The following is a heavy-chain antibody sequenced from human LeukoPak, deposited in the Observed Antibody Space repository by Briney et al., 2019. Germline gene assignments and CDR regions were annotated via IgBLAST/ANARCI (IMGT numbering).Heavy chain of an antibody. D-gene: IGHD2-21*02. CDR1: GFTFSSYW. CDR2: IKEDGSEK. V-gene: IGHV3-7*04. J-gene: IGHJ4*02. CDR3: ARGRIVVVTAICYFDY. Sequence: GGSLRLSCAASGFTFSSYWMSWVRQVPGKGLEWVANIKEDGSEKHFVDSVMGRFTISRDNAKNSLYLQMNSLRAGDTAVYYCARGRIVVVTAICYFDYWGQGTLVTVSS.